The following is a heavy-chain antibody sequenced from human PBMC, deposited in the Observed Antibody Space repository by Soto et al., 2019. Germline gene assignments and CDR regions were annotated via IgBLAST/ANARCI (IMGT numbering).Heavy chain of an antibody. D-gene: IGHD4-17*01. V-gene: IGHV4-61*01. CDR3: ARTTDVPNTLRSRYFFDY. Sequence: QVQLQESGPGLLKPSETLSLTCSVSGGSVSDKTYYWSWIRQPPGKRLEWIGYVYYSGTTNYNPSLKSRVTISVDLSNNRFSLRLSSVTTADTALYYCARTTDVPNTLRSRYFFDYWGQGTLVTVSS. CDR2: VYYSGTT. CDR1: GGSVSDKTYY. J-gene: IGHJ4*02.